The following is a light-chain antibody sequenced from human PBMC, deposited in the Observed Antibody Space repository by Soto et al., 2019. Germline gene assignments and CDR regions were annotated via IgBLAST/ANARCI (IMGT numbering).Light chain of an antibody. J-gene: IGKJ1*01. CDR1: QSVSLW. V-gene: IGKV1-5*03. Sequence: DIQMTQSPSTLSASVGDRVTITCRASQSVSLWMAWYQQKPGKAPNLLIYKTSILESGVPSRFSGSGTGTSFTLTISSXQPGDFATYYCQQYDSYSPTFGQGTKVDIK. CDR3: QQYDSYSPT. CDR2: KTS.